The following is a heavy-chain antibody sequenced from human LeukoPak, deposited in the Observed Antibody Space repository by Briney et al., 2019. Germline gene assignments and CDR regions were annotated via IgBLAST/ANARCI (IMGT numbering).Heavy chain of an antibody. Sequence: GGSLRLSCAASLFTFSSYGMHWVRQAPGKGREGGAVISYDGSNKYYADSVKGRFTIPRDNSKNTLYLQMTSLRAEDTAVYYCAKDRYYDYVWGSYGSYYFDYWGQGTLVTVSS. J-gene: IGHJ4*02. V-gene: IGHV3-30*18. D-gene: IGHD3-16*02. CDR3: AKDRYYDYVWGSYGSYYFDY. CDR1: LFTFSSYG. CDR2: ISYDGSNK.